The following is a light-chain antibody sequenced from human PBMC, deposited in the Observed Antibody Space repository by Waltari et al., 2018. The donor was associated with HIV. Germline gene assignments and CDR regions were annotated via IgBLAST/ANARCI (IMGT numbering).Light chain of an antibody. V-gene: IGKV1-12*01. CDR3: QQASTLPLT. CDR2: ATS. J-gene: IGKJ4*01. Sequence: DIQMTQSPSSVSASVGDRVTITCRASQSIGRWLVWYQQTPGKDPKLLIYATSTLQPGVPSRFSGSGSGTTFALTITSLQPEDFATYYCQQASTLPLTFGGGTKVEIK. CDR1: QSIGRW.